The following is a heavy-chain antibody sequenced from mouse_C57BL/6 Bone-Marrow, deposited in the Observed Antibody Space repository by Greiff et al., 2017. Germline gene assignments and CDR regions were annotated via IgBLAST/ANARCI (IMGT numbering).Heavy chain of an antibody. V-gene: IGHV1-55*01. Sequence: QVQLQQPGAELVKPGASVKMSCKASGYTFTSYWITWVKQRPGPGLEWICDIYPGSGSSNYNEKFTSKATLPVVTSSSTAYMQLSSLTSEDSAVYYCARTDYYGSSYWFAYWGQGTLVTVAA. J-gene: IGHJ3*01. CDR1: GYTFTSYW. D-gene: IGHD1-1*01. CDR2: IYPGSGSS. CDR3: ARTDYYGSSYWFAY.